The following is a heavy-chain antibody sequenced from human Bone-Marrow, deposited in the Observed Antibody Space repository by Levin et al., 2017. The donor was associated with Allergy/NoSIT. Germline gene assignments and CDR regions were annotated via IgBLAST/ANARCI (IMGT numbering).Heavy chain of an antibody. D-gene: IGHD3-16*01. J-gene: IGHJ4*02. CDR2: MSHDGNQK. CDR1: GFTFSAHA. Sequence: GGSLRLSCAASGFTFSAHAIHWVRQAPGKGREWVAVMSHDGNQKYYVDSVKGRFSVSRDSSKDTLYLQMNSLRPEDTAVYYWAREGEYAGSPTRGYYFGYWGQGTLVTGSS. V-gene: IGHV3-30*03. CDR3: AREGEYAGSPTRGYYFGY.